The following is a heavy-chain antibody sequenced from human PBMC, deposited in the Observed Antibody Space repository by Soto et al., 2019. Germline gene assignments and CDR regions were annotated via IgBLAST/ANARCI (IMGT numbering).Heavy chain of an antibody. J-gene: IGHJ4*02. Sequence: GESLKISCKGSGYSFTTYWIGWVRQMPGKGLEWMGIIYPGGSDTRYSPSFQGQVTISADKSISTAYLQWSTLKASDTAMYYCARREDSAIALDYWGPGTLVTVSS. D-gene: IGHD5-18*01. V-gene: IGHV5-51*01. CDR3: ARREDSAIALDY. CDR2: IYPGGSDT. CDR1: GYSFTTYW.